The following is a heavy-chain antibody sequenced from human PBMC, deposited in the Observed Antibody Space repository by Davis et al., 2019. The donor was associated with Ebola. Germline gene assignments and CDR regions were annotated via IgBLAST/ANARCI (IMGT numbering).Heavy chain of an antibody. Sequence: PAGSLSLSCAASGFTFSSYWMSWVRQAPGKGLEWVANIKQDGSEKYYVDSVNGRFTISRDNAKNSLYLQMNSLRAEDTAVNYCASSQAVGDWDPFDYWGQGTLVTVSS. CDR2: IKQDGSEK. CDR3: ASSQAVGDWDPFDY. CDR1: GFTFSSYW. D-gene: IGHD6-19*01. V-gene: IGHV3-7*01. J-gene: IGHJ4*02.